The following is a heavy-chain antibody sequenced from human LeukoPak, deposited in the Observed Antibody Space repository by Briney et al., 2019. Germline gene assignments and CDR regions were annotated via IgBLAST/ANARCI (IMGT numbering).Heavy chain of an antibody. CDR1: GFTFSSYW. Sequence: GGSLRLSCVASGFTFSSYWMSWVRQAPGKGLEWVANIKQDGSEKYYVDSVKGRFTISRDNAKNSLYLQMNSLRSEDTAVYYCARGRMVRGHPFDYWGQGTLVTVSS. CDR3: ARGRMVRGHPFDY. J-gene: IGHJ4*02. D-gene: IGHD3-10*01. V-gene: IGHV3-7*03. CDR2: IKQDGSEK.